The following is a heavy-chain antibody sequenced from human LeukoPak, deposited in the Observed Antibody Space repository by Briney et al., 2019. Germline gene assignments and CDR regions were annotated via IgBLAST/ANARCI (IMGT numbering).Heavy chain of an antibody. Sequence: GSLRLSCAASGFTVSSNYMSWVRQAPGKGLEWVSVIYSGGSTYYADSVKGRFTISRDNSKNTLYLQMNSLRAEDTAVYYCARGSGYSYSSIVYWGQGSLVTVSS. CDR2: IYSGGST. CDR1: GFTVSSNY. V-gene: IGHV3-53*01. J-gene: IGHJ4*02. D-gene: IGHD5-18*01. CDR3: ARGSGYSYSSIVY.